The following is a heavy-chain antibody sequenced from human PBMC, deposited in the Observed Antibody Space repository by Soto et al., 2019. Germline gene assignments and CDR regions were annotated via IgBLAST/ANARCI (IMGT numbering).Heavy chain of an antibody. CDR2: ISSSSSYI. V-gene: IGHV3-21*01. D-gene: IGHD2-2*01. Sequence: EVQLVESGGGLVKPGGSLRLSCAASGFTFSSYSMNWDRQAPGKGLEWVSSISSSSSYIYYADSVKGRFTISRDNAKNSLYLQMNSLRAEDTAVYYCARERVVPAAMWGNYFDYWGQGTLVTVSS. CDR1: GFTFSSYS. CDR3: ARERVVPAAMWGNYFDY. J-gene: IGHJ4*02.